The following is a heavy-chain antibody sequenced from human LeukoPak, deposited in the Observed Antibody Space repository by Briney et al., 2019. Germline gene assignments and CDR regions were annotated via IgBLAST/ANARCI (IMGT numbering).Heavy chain of an antibody. Sequence: GGALRLSCAASGFTFNSYGMSWVRQAPGKGLEWVSAISGGGGSTYYADSVKGRFTISRDNSKNTLYLHMNSLRAEDTAVYYCAKDLKYSGYDSADYWGQGTLVTVSS. J-gene: IGHJ4*02. V-gene: IGHV3-23*01. CDR2: ISGGGGST. CDR1: GFTFNSYG. D-gene: IGHD5-12*01. CDR3: AKDLKYSGYDSADY.